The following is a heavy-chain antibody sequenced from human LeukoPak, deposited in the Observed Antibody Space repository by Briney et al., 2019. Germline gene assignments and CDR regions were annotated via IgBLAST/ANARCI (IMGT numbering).Heavy chain of an antibody. D-gene: IGHD4-23*01. V-gene: IGHV4-59*01. J-gene: IGHJ5*02. Sequence: SETLSLTCAVYGGSFSGYYWSWIRQPPGKGLEWIGYIYYSGSTNYNPSLKSRVTISVDTSKNQFSLKLSSVTAADTAVYYCARDRYGGNNWFDPWGQGTLVTVSS. CDR2: IYYSGST. CDR1: GGSFSGYY. CDR3: ARDRYGGNNWFDP.